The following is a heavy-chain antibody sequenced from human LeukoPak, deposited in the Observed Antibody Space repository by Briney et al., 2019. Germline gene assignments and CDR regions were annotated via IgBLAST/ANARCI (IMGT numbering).Heavy chain of an antibody. V-gene: IGHV4-4*07. CDR2: IYTSGST. Sequence: PSETLSLTCTVSGGSISSYYWSWIRQPAGKGLEWIGRIYTSGSTNYNPSLKSRVTMSVDTSKNQFSLKLSSVTAADTAVYYCAREGGSYYPASPYYYYYYMDVWGKGTTVTVSS. CDR1: GGSISSYY. CDR3: AREGGSYYPASPYYYYYYMDV. J-gene: IGHJ6*03. D-gene: IGHD1-26*01.